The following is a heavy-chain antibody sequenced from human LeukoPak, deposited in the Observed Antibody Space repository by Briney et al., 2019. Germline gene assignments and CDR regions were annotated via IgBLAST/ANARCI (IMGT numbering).Heavy chain of an antibody. CDR1: GGSISSSSYY. V-gene: IGHV4-39*01. Sequence: SETLSLTCPVSGGSISSSSYYWGWIRQPPGKGLEWIGSIYYSGSTYYNPSLKSRVTISVDTSNNQFSLKLRSVTAADTAVYYCARVIAAAGTYYYYYMDVWGKGTTVTVSS. CDR3: ARVIAAAGTYYYYYMDV. CDR2: IYYSGST. D-gene: IGHD6-13*01. J-gene: IGHJ6*03.